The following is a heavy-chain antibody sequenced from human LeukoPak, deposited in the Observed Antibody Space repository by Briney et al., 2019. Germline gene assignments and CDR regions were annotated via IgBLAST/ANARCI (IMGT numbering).Heavy chain of an antibody. V-gene: IGHV5-51*01. CDR1: GYSFTSYW. J-gene: IGHJ4*02. CDR2: IYPGDSDT. D-gene: IGHD3-3*02. CDR3: GRLGRSIFGVVTRLYYFDY. Sequence: GESLKISCKGSGYSFTSYWIGWVRQMPGKGLEWMGVIYPGDSDTRYSPSFQGQVTISADKSISTAYLQWSSLKASDTAMYYCGRLGRSIFGVVTRLYYFDYWGQGTLVTVSS.